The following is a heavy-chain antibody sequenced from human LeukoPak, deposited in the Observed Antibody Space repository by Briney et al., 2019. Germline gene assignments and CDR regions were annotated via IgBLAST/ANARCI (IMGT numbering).Heavy chain of an antibody. CDR2: ISAYNGNT. J-gene: IGHJ4*02. CDR1: GYTFTSYG. D-gene: IGHD1-26*01. Sequence: GASVKVSCKASGYTFTSYGISWVRQAPGQGLEWMGWISAYNGNTNYAQKLQGRVTMTTDTSTSTAYMELRSLRSDDTAVYYCAMTHLVGATMAGGYWGQGTLVTVSS. CDR3: AMTHLVGATMAGGY. V-gene: IGHV1-18*01.